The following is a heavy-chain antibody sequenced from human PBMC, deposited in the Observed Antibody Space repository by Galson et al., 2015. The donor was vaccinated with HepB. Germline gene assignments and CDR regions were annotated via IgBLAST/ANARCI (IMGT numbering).Heavy chain of an antibody. CDR3: ARGNWYDY. D-gene: IGHD1-1*01. CDR1: GFTFSSYA. V-gene: IGHV3-30-3*01. J-gene: IGHJ4*02. CDR2: ISYDGSNK. Sequence: SLRLSCAASGFTFSSYAMHWVRQAPGKGLEWVAVISYDGSNKYYADSVKGRFTISRDNSKNTLYLQMNSLRAEDTAVYYCARGNWYDYWGQGTLGTVSS.